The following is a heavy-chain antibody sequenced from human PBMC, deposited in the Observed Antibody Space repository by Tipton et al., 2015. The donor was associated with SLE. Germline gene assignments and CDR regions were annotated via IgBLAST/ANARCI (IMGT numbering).Heavy chain of an antibody. CDR1: GFTFSSYS. V-gene: IGHV3-21*01. CDR3: ARGGDSMYYYGSGSPWFDP. J-gene: IGHJ5*02. Sequence: SLRLSCAASGFTFSSYSMNWVRQAPGKGLEWVASISSGSTYIHYADSVKGRFTISRDNAKNSLYLQMNSLRAEDTAVYYCARGGDSMYYYGSGSPWFDPWGQGTLVTVSS. CDR2: ISSGSTYI. D-gene: IGHD3-10*01.